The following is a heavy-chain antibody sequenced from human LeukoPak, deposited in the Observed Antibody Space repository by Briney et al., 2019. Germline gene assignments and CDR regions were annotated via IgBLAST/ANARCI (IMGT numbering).Heavy chain of an antibody. V-gene: IGHV1-69*04. D-gene: IGHD5-24*01. CDR3: ACGFTMATIYY. CDR2: IIPILGIA. Sequence: ASVKVSCKASGGTFSSYAISWVRQAPGRGLEWMGRIIPILGIANYAQKFQGRVTITADKSTSTAYMELSSLRSEDTAVYYCACGFTMATIYYWGQGTLVTVSS. CDR1: GGTFSSYA. J-gene: IGHJ4*02.